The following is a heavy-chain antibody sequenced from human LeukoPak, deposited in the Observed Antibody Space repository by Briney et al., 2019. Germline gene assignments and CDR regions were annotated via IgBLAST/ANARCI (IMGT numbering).Heavy chain of an antibody. CDR3: ASNKGQWLFSD. D-gene: IGHD6-19*01. CDR1: GGSISSYY. J-gene: IGHJ4*02. V-gene: IGHV4-59*08. Sequence: PSETLSLTCTVSGGSISSYYWNWIRQPPGKGLEWIGNIYYSGSTNYNPSLKSRVTISADTSKNQFSLRLSSVTAADTAVYYCASNKGQWLFSDWGQGTLVTVSS. CDR2: IYYSGST.